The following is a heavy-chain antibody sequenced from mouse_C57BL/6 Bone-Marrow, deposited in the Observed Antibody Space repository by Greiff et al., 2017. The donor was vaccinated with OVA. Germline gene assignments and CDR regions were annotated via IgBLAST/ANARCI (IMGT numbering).Heavy chain of an antibody. CDR1: GYSFTGYY. CDR2: INPSTGGT. Sequence: EVQRVESGPELVKPGASVKISCKASGYSFTGYYMNWVKQSPEKSLEWIGEINPSTGGTTYNQKFKAKATLTVDKSSSTAYMQLKSLTSEDSVVYYCARGGTSPFAYWGQGTLVTVSA. V-gene: IGHV1-42*01. D-gene: IGHD4-1*01. CDR3: ARGGTSPFAY. J-gene: IGHJ3*01.